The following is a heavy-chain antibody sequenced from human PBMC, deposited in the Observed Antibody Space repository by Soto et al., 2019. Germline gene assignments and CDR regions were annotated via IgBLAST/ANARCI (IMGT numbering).Heavy chain of an antibody. D-gene: IGHD2-2*01. J-gene: IGHJ6*02. CDR3: AKASGYCSSSTCSRLIYYYYGMDV. CDR2: ISYDGGDK. Sequence: GGSLRLSCGASGFTFTSYGMHWVRQAPGKGPEWVAVISYDGGDKYYADSVKGRFTISRDNSKNTLYLQMNSLRAEDTAVYYCAKASGYCSSSTCSRLIYYYYGMDVWGQGTTVTVSS. V-gene: IGHV3-30*18. CDR1: GFTFTSYG.